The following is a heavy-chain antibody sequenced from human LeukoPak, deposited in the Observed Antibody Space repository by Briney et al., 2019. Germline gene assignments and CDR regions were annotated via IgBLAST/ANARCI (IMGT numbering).Heavy chain of an antibody. CDR3: ARDALLWLEDLNWFDP. D-gene: IGHD3-10*01. Sequence: PGRSLRLSCAASGFTFSSYGMHWVRQAPGKGLEWVAVIWYDGSNKYYADSVKGRFTISRDNSKNTLYLQMNSLRAEDTAVYYCARDALLWLEDLNWFDPWGPGTLVTVSS. CDR2: IWYDGSNK. V-gene: IGHV3-33*01. J-gene: IGHJ5*02. CDR1: GFTFSSYG.